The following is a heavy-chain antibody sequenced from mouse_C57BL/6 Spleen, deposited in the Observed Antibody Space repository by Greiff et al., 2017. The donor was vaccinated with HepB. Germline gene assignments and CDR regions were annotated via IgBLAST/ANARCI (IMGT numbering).Heavy chain of an antibody. CDR2: IDPEDGDT. CDR1: GFNIKDYY. CDR3: TTYYGSSLYYFDY. D-gene: IGHD1-1*01. J-gene: IGHJ2*01. V-gene: IGHV14-1*01. Sequence: VQLQQSGAELVRPGASVKLSCTASGFNIKDYYMHWVKQRPEQGLEWIGRIDPEDGDTEYAPKFQGKATMTADTSSNTAYLQRSSLTSEDTAVYYCTTYYGSSLYYFDYWGQGTTLTVSS.